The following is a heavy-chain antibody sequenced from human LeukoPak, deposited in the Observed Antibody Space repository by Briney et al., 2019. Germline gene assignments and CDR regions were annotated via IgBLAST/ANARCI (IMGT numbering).Heavy chain of an antibody. J-gene: IGHJ5*02. Sequence: GGSLRLSCAASGFTFDDYAMHWVRQAPGKGLEWVSGISWNSGSIGYADSVKGRFTISRDNAKNSLYLQINSLRAEDTALYYCAKDTFRIVGATWGFDPWGQGTLVTVSS. CDR1: GFTFDDYA. D-gene: IGHD1-26*01. CDR3: AKDTFRIVGATWGFDP. V-gene: IGHV3-9*01. CDR2: ISWNSGSI.